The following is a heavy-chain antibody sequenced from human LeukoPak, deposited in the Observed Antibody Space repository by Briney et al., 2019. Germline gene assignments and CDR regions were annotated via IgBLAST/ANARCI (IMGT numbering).Heavy chain of an antibody. V-gene: IGHV4-59*01. J-gene: IGHJ4*02. D-gene: IGHD2/OR15-2a*01. CDR3: ARILSTGYPDY. CDR1: GGSISSYY. CDR2: IYYSGST. Sequence: SETLSLTCTVSGGSISSYYWSWIRQSQGKGLEWIGYIYYSGSTNYNPSLKSRVTISVDTSKNEFSLKLSSVTAADTAVYYCARILSTGYPDYWGQGTLVTVSS.